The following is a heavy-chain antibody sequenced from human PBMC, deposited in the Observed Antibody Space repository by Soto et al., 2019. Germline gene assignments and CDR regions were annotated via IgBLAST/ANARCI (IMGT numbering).Heavy chain of an antibody. CDR2: ISSSSSTI. V-gene: IGHV3-48*02. J-gene: IGHJ4*02. D-gene: IGHD3-22*01. Sequence: GGSLRLSCAASGFTFSSYSMNWVRQAPGKGLEWVSYISSSSSTIYYADSVKGRFTISRDNAKNSLYLQMNSLRDEDTAVYYCARVAYYYDSSGYYYGGPFDYWGQGTLVTVS. CDR1: GFTFSSYS. CDR3: ARVAYYYDSSGYYYGGPFDY.